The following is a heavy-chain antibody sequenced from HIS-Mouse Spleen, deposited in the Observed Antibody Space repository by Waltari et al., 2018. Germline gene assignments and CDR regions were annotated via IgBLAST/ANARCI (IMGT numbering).Heavy chain of an antibody. D-gene: IGHD6-19*01. Sequence: QVTLRESGPALVKPTQTLTLTCTFSGFSLSTSGMCVSWIRQPPGKALEWLARLAGDDDQYYSTSRKTRVTISKDTAKNQVVRTMTNMDPVDTATYYCARIAEGYSSGWYAFDYWGQGTLVTVSS. V-gene: IGHV2-70*15. CDR3: ARIAEGYSSGWYAFDY. CDR2: LAGDDDQ. J-gene: IGHJ4*02. CDR1: GFSLSTSGMC.